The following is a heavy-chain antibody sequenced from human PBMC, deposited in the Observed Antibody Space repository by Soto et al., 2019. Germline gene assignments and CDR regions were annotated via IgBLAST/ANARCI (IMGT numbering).Heavy chain of an antibody. CDR3: ARTRSAWSDFHYYSLDV. Sequence: QGQLEESGGGVVQPGRSLRLSCAASGFTLSSYAIHWVRQGPGNGLEWVAFISYDSTKTYYADSVKGRFTISRDNSNSALYVQMNSLTGEDTAVYYCARTRSAWSDFHYYSLDVWGQGTTVTVSS. J-gene: IGHJ6*02. CDR1: GFTLSSYA. D-gene: IGHD1-26*01. CDR2: ISYDSTKT. V-gene: IGHV3-30*14.